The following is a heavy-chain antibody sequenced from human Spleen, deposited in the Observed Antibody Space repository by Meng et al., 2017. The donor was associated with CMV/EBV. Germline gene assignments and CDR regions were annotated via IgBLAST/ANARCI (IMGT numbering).Heavy chain of an antibody. V-gene: IGHV3-30-3*01. J-gene: IGHJ4*02. D-gene: IGHD3-3*01. CDR2: ISYDGTKK. Sequence: GESLKISCAVSGITFSHYDMHWVRQAPGKGLEWVAVISYDGTKKYYADSVKGRFTVSRDNSKNTLYLQMNSLRVEDTAVYYCARDLNFWSGYFDYWGQGTVVTVSS. CDR1: GITFSHYD. CDR3: ARDLNFWSGYFDY.